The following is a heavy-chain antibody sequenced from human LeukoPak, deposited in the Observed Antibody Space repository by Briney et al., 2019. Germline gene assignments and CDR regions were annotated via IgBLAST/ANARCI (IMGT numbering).Heavy chain of an antibody. CDR3: ARDWDDILTGPPGY. V-gene: IGHV3-53*01. D-gene: IGHD3-9*01. Sequence: GGSLRLSCAASGFTVSSNHMSWVRQAPGKGLEWVSVIYSGGSTYYADSVKGRFTISRDNAKNSLYLQMNSLRAEDTAVYYCARDWDDILTGPPGYWGQGTLVTVSS. CDR1: GFTVSSNH. J-gene: IGHJ4*02. CDR2: IYSGGST.